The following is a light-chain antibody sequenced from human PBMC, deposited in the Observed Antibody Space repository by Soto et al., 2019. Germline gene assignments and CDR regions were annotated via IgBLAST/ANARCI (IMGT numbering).Light chain of an antibody. J-gene: IGKJ1*01. CDR3: QQYNSYTWT. CDR1: QNIINY. Sequence: DIQMTQSPSSLSASVGDRVTITCRASQNIINYLNWYQQKPGKAPQLLIYVASSLESGVPSRFSGSGSGTEFTLTISSLQPDDFATYYCQQYNSYTWTFGQGTKVDIK. V-gene: IGKV1-5*01. CDR2: VAS.